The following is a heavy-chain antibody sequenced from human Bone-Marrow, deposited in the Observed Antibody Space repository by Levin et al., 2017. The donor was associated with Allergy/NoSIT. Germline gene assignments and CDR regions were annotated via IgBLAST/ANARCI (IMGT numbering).Heavy chain of an antibody. CDR2: FSGSGGDT. Sequence: GESLKISCEASGFTFSIYAMTWVRQAPGKGLEWASTFSGSGGDTYYADSVKGRFTISRDNSKNTLFLQMNSLRAEDTAVYYCAKERSTGYYYFDFWGQGTPVTVSS. V-gene: IGHV3-23*01. D-gene: IGHD3-9*01. J-gene: IGHJ4*02. CDR1: GFTFSIYA. CDR3: AKERSTGYYYFDF.